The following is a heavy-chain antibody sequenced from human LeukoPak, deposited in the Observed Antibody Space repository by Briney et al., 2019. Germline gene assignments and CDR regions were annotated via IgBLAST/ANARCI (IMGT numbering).Heavy chain of an antibody. D-gene: IGHD2-2*01. J-gene: IGHJ4*02. Sequence: PSETLSLTCAVSGGSISSGGYSWGCIRQPPGKGLEWIGYGYHSGNTYSNPSVNIRVTISLDRSKYQFYLKLSCVTAADTAVYYCARGSIVVVPAWYFDYWGQGTLVTVSS. CDR3: ARGSIVVVPAWYFDY. CDR2: GYHSGNT. V-gene: IGHV4-30-2*01. CDR1: GGSISSGGYS.